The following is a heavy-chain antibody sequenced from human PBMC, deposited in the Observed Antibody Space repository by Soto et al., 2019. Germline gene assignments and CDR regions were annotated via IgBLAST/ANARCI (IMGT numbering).Heavy chain of an antibody. D-gene: IGHD3-10*01. V-gene: IGHV1-3*01. CDR2: INGGSGNT. Sequence: ASVKVSCKSSGFTFTSYAIHWLRQAPGQRPQWMGWINGGSGNTKYPQDFQGRVTFTRDTLATTAYLELSSLRSEDTAVYYCARVPPWGNSAGDYYIQHYDSWGQGTPVTVSS. J-gene: IGHJ4*02. CDR3: ARVPPWGNSAGDYYIQHYDS. CDR1: GFTFTSYA.